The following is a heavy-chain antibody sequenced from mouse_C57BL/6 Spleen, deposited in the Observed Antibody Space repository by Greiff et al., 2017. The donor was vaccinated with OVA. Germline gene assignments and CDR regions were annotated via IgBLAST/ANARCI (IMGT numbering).Heavy chain of an antibody. Sequence: EVQLQQSGPELVKPGASVKISCKASGYTFTDYYMNWVKQSHGKSLEWIGDINPNNGGTSYNQKFKGKATLTVDKSSSTAYMELRSLTSEDSAVYYCARKNWAYFDYWGQGTTLTVSS. CDR1: GYTFTDYY. CDR3: ARKNWAYFDY. V-gene: IGHV1-26*01. D-gene: IGHD4-1*01. J-gene: IGHJ2*01. CDR2: INPNNGGT.